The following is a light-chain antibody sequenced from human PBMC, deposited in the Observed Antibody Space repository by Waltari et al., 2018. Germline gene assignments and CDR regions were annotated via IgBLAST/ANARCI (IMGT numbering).Light chain of an antibody. Sequence: EIVLTQSPGTLSLSPGERATLSCRASQSVSISYLAWYQQKTGQAPRLLIYGASSRATGIPDSFSGSGSGTDFPRTISRLEPEDFAVYSIQQYGSSPPHTFGQGTKLEIK. CDR2: GAS. CDR3: QQYGSSPPHT. J-gene: IGKJ2*01. CDR1: QSVSISY. V-gene: IGKV3-20*01.